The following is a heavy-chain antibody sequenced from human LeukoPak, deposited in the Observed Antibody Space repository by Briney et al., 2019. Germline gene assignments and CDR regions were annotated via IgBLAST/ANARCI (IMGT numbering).Heavy chain of an antibody. CDR2: FHNSGTS. D-gene: IGHD6-19*01. V-gene: IGHV4-59*12. Sequence: SETLSLTCTVSDDSISDYYRGWIRQPPGKGLEWIGYFHNSGTSTYNPSLKSRVTISADTSKNQFSLKLSSVTAADTAVYYCASYESSGWYYFDYWGQGTLVTVSS. J-gene: IGHJ4*02. CDR3: ASYESSGWYYFDY. CDR1: DDSISDYY.